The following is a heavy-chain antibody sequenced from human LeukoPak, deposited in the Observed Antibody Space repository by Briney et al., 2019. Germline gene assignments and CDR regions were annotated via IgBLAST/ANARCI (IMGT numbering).Heavy chain of an antibody. D-gene: IGHD5-12*01. CDR2: IKEDGSEK. V-gene: IGHV3-7*01. CDR3: ARGVGEQWLRLGVYYYYYYMDV. Sequence: PGGSLRLSCAASGFTFRAYWMSWVRQAPGKGLEWVANIKEDGSEKYYVDSAKGRLTISRDNAKNSLFLQMNSLRAEDTAVYYCARGVGEQWLRLGVYYYYYYMDVWGKGTTVTVSS. J-gene: IGHJ6*03. CDR1: GFTFRAYW.